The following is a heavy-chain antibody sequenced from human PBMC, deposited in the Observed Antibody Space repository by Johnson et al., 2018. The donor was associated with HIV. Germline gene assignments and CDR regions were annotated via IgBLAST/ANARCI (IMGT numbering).Heavy chain of an antibody. Sequence: VQLVESGGGVVQPGGSLRLSCAASGFTFSSYGMHWVRQAPGKGLEWVGRIKTKADGGTTDYAAPVKGRFTISREDSKNTVYLQMNGLKIEDTAVYYCTTDLVVVIPIGAFDVWGQGTMVTVS. CDR2: IKTKADGGTT. J-gene: IGHJ3*01. V-gene: IGHV3-15*01. CDR1: GFTFSSYG. CDR3: TTDLVVVIPIGAFDV. D-gene: IGHD2-21*01.